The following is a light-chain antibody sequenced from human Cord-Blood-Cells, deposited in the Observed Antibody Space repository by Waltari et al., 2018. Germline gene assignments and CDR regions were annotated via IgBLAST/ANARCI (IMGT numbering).Light chain of an antibody. V-gene: IGKV1-39*01. CDR2: AAS. CDR3: QQSYSTPYT. CDR1: QSISSY. J-gene: IGKJ2*01. Sequence: DIQMTQSPSSLSASVRDIFTITCRASQSISSYLNWYQQKPGKAPKLLIYAASSLQSGVPSRFSGSGSGTDFTLTISSLQPEDFATYYCQQSYSTPYTFGQGTKLEIK.